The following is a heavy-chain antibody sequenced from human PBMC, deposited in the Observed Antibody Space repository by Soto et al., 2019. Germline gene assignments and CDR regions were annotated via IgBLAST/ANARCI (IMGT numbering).Heavy chain of an antibody. CDR3: ARWNEGLDY. D-gene: IGHD1-1*01. V-gene: IGHV4-59*01. Sequence: KPSETLSLTGTVSGGSISNYYCGWIRQPPWKGLDCIGYIYYSGFTTYNPSFKSRVSMSVDTSKNQLSLSLTSVTAADTAVYYCARWNEGLDYCGQGMLVTFCS. CDR1: GGSISNYY. J-gene: IGHJ4*02. CDR2: IYYSGFT.